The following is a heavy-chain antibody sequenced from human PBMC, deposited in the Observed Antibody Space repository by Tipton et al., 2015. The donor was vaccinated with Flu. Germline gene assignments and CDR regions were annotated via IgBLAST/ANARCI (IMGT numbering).Heavy chain of an antibody. CDR3: VRPATAYNSDDY. CDR1: GYIFTNYW. Sequence: QLVQSGADVKKPGESLKISCKTSGYIFTNYWIGWVRQMPGKGLEWMGMIYPGDSDTRYGPSSQGQVTISVDNSISTVYLQWSSLETSDTAVYYCVRPATAYNSDDYWGQGILVTVSS. J-gene: IGHJ4*02. D-gene: IGHD6-25*01. CDR2: IYPGDSDT. V-gene: IGHV5-51*03.